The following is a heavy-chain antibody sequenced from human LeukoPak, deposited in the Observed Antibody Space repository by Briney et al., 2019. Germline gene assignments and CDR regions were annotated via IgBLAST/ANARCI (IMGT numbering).Heavy chain of an antibody. J-gene: IGHJ6*02. CDR3: SRLSTAGTMDV. Sequence: PSETLSLTCTVSGGSISTTSYYWGWIRQPPGKGLEWIGSIYWSGNTYYNPSLKSRVTISVDTSKNQFSLKLSSVTAADTAVYYSSRLSTAGTMDVWAKGPRSPSP. V-gene: IGHV4-39*01. CDR2: IYWSGNT. CDR1: GGSISTTSYY. D-gene: IGHD6-19*01.